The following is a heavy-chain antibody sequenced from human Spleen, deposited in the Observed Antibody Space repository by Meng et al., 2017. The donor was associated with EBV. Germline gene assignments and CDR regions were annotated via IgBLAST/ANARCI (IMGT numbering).Heavy chain of an antibody. CDR1: GFTLSSYW. J-gene: IGHJ4*02. D-gene: IGHD2-21*01. CDR3: AKDCFGDKDS. CDR2: INPAGSVI. V-gene: IGHV3-74*01. Sequence: EGQVMWAGGGLVQPGGSLRLSCAASGFTLSSYWVHWVRQAPGKGLVWVSRINPAGSVINYADSVKGRFTISRDNAKNTVYLQMNNLRADDTAVYYCAKDCFGDKDSWGQGTLVTVSS.